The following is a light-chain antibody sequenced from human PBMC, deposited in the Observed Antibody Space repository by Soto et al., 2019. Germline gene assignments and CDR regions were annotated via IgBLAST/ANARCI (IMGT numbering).Light chain of an antibody. CDR3: QQYNSYPWT. CDR1: QSISSW. Sequence: DIQMTQSRSTLSGSVGDRVTITCRASQSISSWLAWYQQKPGKAPKLLIYDATSLESGVPSRFSGGGSGKEFTLAISSLQTDDFATYYCQQYNSYPWTFGHGTKVEIE. V-gene: IGKV1-5*01. CDR2: DAT. J-gene: IGKJ1*01.